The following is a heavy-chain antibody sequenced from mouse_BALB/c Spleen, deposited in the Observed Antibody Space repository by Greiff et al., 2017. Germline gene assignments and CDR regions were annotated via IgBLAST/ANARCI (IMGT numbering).Heavy chain of an antibody. CDR3: ARHDYYGSSYGY. CDR2: ISYDGSN. V-gene: IGHV3-6*02. Sequence: EVQRVESGPGLVKPSQSLSLTCSVTGYSITSGYYWNWIRQFPGNKLEWMGYISYDGSNNYNPSLKNRISITRDTSKNQFFLKLNSVTTEDTATYYCARHDYYGSSYGYWGQGTTLTVSS. CDR1: GYSITSGYY. J-gene: IGHJ2*01. D-gene: IGHD1-1*01.